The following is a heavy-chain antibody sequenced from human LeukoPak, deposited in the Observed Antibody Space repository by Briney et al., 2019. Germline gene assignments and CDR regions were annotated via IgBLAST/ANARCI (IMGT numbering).Heavy chain of an antibody. CDR1: GFTFSSYA. D-gene: IGHD3-22*01. V-gene: IGHV3-23*01. J-gene: IGHJ4*02. CDR2: ISGSGGST. CDR3: AISQTYYYDSSGFDGTLFDH. Sequence: GGSLRLSCAASGFTFSSYAMSWVRQAPGKGLEWVSAISGSGGSTYYADSVKGRFTISRDNSKNTLYLQMNSLRAEDTAVYYCAISQTYYYDSSGFDGTLFDHWGQGTLVTVSS.